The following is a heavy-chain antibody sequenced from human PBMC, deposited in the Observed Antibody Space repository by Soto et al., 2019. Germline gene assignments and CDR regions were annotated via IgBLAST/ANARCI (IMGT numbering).Heavy chain of an antibody. V-gene: IGHV3-23*01. J-gene: IGHJ4*02. Sequence: EVQLLESGGGLVQPGESLRLSCAASGFTFSDSAMGWVRQAPGKGLEWVSSISASGYSTYYADSVKGRFTISRDTSKNTLYLQPNSLRAEDTAMYYCAKMGRDAYKPIDSWGQGYLVTVSS. CDR1: GFTFSDSA. D-gene: IGHD3-16*01. CDR3: AKMGRDAYKPIDS. CDR2: ISASGYST.